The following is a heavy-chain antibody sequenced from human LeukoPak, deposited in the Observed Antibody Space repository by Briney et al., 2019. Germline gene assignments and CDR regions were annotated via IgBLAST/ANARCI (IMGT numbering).Heavy chain of an antibody. Sequence: SVKVSCKASGGTFSSYAISWVRQAPGQGLEWMGRIIPIFGTANYAQKFQGRVTITTDESTSTAYMELSSLRSEDTAVYYCARTARAGMAEPNYFDYWGQGTLVTVSS. CDR2: IIPIFGTA. CDR1: GGTFSSYA. CDR3: ARTARAGMAEPNYFDY. J-gene: IGHJ4*02. D-gene: IGHD6-13*01. V-gene: IGHV1-69*05.